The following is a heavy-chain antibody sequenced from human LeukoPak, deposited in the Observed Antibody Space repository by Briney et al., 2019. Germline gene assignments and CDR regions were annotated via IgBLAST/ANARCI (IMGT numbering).Heavy chain of an antibody. CDR3: ARNVNCGGDCYSFFDY. CDR2: IKPNSGGT. D-gene: IGHD2-21*02. V-gene: IGHV1-2*02. Sequence: ASVKVSCKASGYTFTGYYMYWVRQAPGQGLEWMGWIKPNSGGTNYAQKFQGRVTMTRDTSISTAYMELSRLRSDDTAVYYCARNVNCGGDCYSFFDYWGQGTLVTVSS. CDR1: GYTFTGYY. J-gene: IGHJ4*02.